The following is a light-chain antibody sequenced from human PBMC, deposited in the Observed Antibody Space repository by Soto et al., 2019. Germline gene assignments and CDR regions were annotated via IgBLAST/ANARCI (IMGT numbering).Light chain of an antibody. Sequence: EIVLTQSPATLSLSPGERATLSCRASRDVIDYLAWYQQKPGQAPRLLIYDTSNRATGIPARFSGSGSGTDFTLTISSLEPEDFAVYYCQQYGSSGTFGQGTKVDIK. J-gene: IGKJ1*01. V-gene: IGKV3-11*01. CDR1: RDVIDY. CDR2: DTS. CDR3: QQYGSSGT.